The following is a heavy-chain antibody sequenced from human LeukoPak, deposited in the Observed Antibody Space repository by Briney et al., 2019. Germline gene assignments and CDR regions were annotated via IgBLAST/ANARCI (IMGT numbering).Heavy chain of an antibody. V-gene: IGHV4-34*01. D-gene: IGHD5-18*01. CDR2: INRSGST. CDR1: GGSFSGYY. Sequence: PSETLSLTCAVHGGSFSGYYWSWIRQPPGKGLEWIGEINRSGSTNYNPSLKSRVTISVDTSKNQFSLKLTSVTAADTAVYYCARTTEGGYTYGYFYYYYMAVWGKGTTVTISS. CDR3: ARTTEGGYTYGYFYYYYMAV. J-gene: IGHJ6*03.